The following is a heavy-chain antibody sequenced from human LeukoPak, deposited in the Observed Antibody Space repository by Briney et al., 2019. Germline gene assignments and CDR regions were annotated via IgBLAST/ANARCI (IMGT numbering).Heavy chain of an antibody. D-gene: IGHD2-15*01. Sequence: GGSLRLSCAASGFTFSSYAMSWVRQAPGKGLEWISDISGSGGSTYYADSVKGRFTISRDNSKNTLYLQMNSLRAEDTAVYYCAKVGSIVVVVAATFAYWGQGTLVTVSS. J-gene: IGHJ4*02. V-gene: IGHV3-23*01. CDR3: AKVGSIVVVVAATFAY. CDR1: GFTFSSYA. CDR2: ISGSGGST.